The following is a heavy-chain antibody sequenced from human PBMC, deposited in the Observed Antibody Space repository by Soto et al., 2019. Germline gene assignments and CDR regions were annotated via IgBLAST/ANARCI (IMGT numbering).Heavy chain of an antibody. V-gene: IGHV3-30-3*01. CDR2: LASDEATK. CDR3: VRGVVKGSGSLPRLFDH. Sequence: QVQLVESGGGVVQPGTSLRLSCAVSGFTIRAYTMHWVRQAPGEGLEWVAVLASDEATKYYADSVKGRSTISRDTSQNTLYLQINSLSDEDTAVYYCVRGVVKGSGSLPRLFDHWGQGTLVTVSS. CDR1: GFTIRAYT. J-gene: IGHJ4*02. D-gene: IGHD3-10*01.